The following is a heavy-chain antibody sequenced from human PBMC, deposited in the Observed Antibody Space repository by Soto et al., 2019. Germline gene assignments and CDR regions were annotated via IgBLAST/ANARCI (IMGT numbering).Heavy chain of an antibody. Sequence: SETLSLTCPVSGGSISDKSSSWGWIRQAPGKGLAWIGTVYDSGSTHYNSSLKSRVTMSVDTSKNQFALKLSSVTAADTAVYYCAKLKAGNYHVDAWGQGALV. CDR3: AKLKAGNYHVDA. J-gene: IGHJ5*02. CDR2: VYDSGST. V-gene: IGHV4-39*01. CDR1: GGSISDKSSS. D-gene: IGHD1-7*01.